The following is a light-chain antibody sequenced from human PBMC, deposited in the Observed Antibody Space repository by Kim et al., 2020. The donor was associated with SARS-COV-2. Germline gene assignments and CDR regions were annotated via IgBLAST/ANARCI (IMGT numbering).Light chain of an antibody. CDR1: QGISSR. V-gene: IGKV1D-16*01. CDR3: QPYATFPHT. J-gene: IGKJ4*01. CDR2: GVS. Sequence: DIQMTQSPSSLSASVGDRVTITCRATQGISSRLAWYQHKPEKAPKSLIYGVSTLQSGVPSRFSGSGSGTHFTLTISNLQPEDFATYSCQPYATFPHTFGGGTKVDLK.